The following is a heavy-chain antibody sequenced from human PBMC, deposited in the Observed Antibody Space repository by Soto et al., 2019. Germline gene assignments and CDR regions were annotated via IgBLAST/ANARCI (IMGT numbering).Heavy chain of an antibody. J-gene: IGHJ4*02. CDR1: GFSLSTSGVG. D-gene: IGHD5-12*01. Sequence: QITLKESGPALVKPTQTLTLTCTFSGFSLSTSGVGVGWIRQPPGKALEWLAPIYWDDDKRYSPSLKSRLTTXKXTXXNQVVLTMTNMDPVDTATYYCAPSSYEMATIYFDYWGQGTPVTVSS. V-gene: IGHV2-5*02. CDR2: IYWDDDK. CDR3: APSSYEMATIYFDY.